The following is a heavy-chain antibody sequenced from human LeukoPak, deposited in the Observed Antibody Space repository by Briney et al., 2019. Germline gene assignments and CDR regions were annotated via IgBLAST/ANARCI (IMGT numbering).Heavy chain of an antibody. CDR2: ISYDGSNK. CDR3: AKDPEGFGELY. D-gene: IGHD3-10*01. Sequence: GGSLRLSCAASGFTFSSYGMHWVRQAPGKGLEWVAVISYDGSNKYYADSVKGRFTISRDNSKNTLYLQMNSLRAEDTAVYYCAKDPEGFGELYWGQGTLVTVSS. V-gene: IGHV3-30*18. J-gene: IGHJ4*02. CDR1: GFTFSSYG.